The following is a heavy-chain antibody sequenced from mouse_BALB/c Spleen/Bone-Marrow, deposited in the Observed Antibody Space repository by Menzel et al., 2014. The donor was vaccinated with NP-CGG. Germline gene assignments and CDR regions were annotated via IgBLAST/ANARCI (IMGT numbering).Heavy chain of an antibody. CDR2: IDPANGNT. Sequence: VQLQQSGTELVKPGASVKLSCTASGFNIKDTYMHWVKQRPEQGLEWIGRIDPANGNTKYDPKFQGKATITADTSSNTAYLQFSSLTSEDTAVYYCATYYYIFSTFADWGQGTLVTVSA. V-gene: IGHV14-3*02. D-gene: IGHD1-1*01. CDR3: ATYYYIFSTFAD. CDR1: GFNIKDTY. J-gene: IGHJ3*01.